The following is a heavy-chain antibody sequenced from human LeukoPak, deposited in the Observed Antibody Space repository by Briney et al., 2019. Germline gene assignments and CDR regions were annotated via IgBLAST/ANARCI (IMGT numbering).Heavy chain of an antibody. V-gene: IGHV5-51*01. CDR3: ASPGMYYYDSSGYYHDAFDI. D-gene: IGHD3-22*01. J-gene: IGHJ3*02. CDR2: IYPGDSDT. Sequence: GESLKISCQGSGYKFTRYWIGWVRQMPGKGLEWMGIIYPGDSDTRYSPSFQGQVTISADKSISTAYLQWSSLKASDTAMYYCASPGMYYYDSSGYYHDAFDIWGQGTMVTVSS. CDR1: GYKFTRYW.